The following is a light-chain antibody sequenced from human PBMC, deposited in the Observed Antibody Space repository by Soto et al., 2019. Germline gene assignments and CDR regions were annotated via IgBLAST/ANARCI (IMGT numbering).Light chain of an antibody. CDR3: QQRSNWPPLYT. CDR2: DAS. CDR1: QSVSSY. J-gene: IGKJ2*01. V-gene: IGKV3-11*01. Sequence: EIVLTQSPATLSLSPGERATLSCRASQSVSSYLAWYQQKPGQAPRLLIYDASNRATGIPARFSGSGSGTDFNLTTSSLEPEDFAVYYCQQRSNWPPLYTFGQGTKLEIK.